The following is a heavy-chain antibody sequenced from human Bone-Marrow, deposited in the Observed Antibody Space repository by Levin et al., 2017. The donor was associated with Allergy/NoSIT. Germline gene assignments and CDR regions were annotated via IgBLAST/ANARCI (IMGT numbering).Heavy chain of an antibody. J-gene: IGHJ6*02. D-gene: IGHD6-6*01. CDR3: ARGGSGSSSGISLYYYAMDV. Sequence: SVKVSCKASGGTFNNYAFSWVRQAPGQGLQWMGGIIPIFGTTNYAQKFQGRVTITADESTSTAYMEVSSLRSEDTAVYYCARGGSGSSSGISLYYYAMDVWGQGTTVTVSS. CDR1: GGTFNNYA. V-gene: IGHV1-69*13. CDR2: IIPIFGTT.